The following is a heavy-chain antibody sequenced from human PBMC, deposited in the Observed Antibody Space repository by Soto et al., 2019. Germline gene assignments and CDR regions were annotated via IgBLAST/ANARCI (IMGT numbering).Heavy chain of an antibody. V-gene: IGHV4-28*05. CDR3: ARVATTTLGGPIDY. D-gene: IGHD4-4*01. CDR2: INYSGSF. J-gene: IGHJ4*02. CDR1: GDFISSSHW. Sequence: QVQVQESGPGLVKASDTLSLTCRVSGDFISSSHWWGWIRQPPGKGLEWIGHINYSGSFYHDPSLKCRVTMSLDTSKYQFSLRLSSVTAVDTAVYYCARVATTTLGGPIDYWGRGTLVTVSS.